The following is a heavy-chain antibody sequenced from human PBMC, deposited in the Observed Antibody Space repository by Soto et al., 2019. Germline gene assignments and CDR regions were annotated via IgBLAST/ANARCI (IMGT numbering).Heavy chain of an antibody. CDR2: IIPLLGTA. Sequence: AVKVSCKAPEGTFSSYSITWVRQAPGQRLEWMGEIIPLLGTANYAQKFQGRVTITGDKSTSTIYMGLNSLRDKDTAVYYWARAPETTVTRPRGGMDVWGQGTTVTVSS. J-gene: IGHJ6*02. V-gene: IGHV1-69*08. CDR1: EGTFSSYS. CDR3: ARAPETTVTRPRGGMDV. D-gene: IGHD4-17*01.